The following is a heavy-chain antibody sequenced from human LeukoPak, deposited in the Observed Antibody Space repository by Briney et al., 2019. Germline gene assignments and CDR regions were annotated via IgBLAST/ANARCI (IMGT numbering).Heavy chain of an antibody. D-gene: IGHD5-18*01. J-gene: IGHJ5*02. CDR1: GYTFTSYD. Sequence: ASVKVSCKASGYTFTSYDINWVRQAPGQGLEWMGWVSGYNGNTNYAQKFQGRVTMTTDTSTSTAYMELRSLRSDDTAVYYCARRPLTAINWFDPWGQGTLVTVSS. CDR2: VSGYNGNT. CDR3: ARRPLTAINWFDP. V-gene: IGHV1-18*01.